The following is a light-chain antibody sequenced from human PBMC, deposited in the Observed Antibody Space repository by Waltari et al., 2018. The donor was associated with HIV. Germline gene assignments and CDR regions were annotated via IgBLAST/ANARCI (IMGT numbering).Light chain of an antibody. CDR3: ASWDDSLSGWV. J-gene: IGLJ3*02. CDR1: SSNIGGNY. Sequence: QSVLTQPPSASGTPGQTVTISCSGSSSNIGGNYVYWYQRLPGTAPKLLIYRNNPRPSGVTDRFSGYKSGTSASLAISGLRSEDEADYYCASWDDSLSGWVFGGGTKVTVL. V-gene: IGLV1-47*01. CDR2: RNN.